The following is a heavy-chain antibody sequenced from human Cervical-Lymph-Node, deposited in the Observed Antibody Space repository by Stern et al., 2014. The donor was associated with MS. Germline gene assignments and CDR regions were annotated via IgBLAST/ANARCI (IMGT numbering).Heavy chain of an antibody. CDR3: ARHVQGFDY. J-gene: IGHJ4*02. V-gene: IGHV5-51*01. CDR1: GYSFTIYY. CDR2: IYPYDPDT. Sequence: VKLVQSGAEVKKPGESLKISCKLSGYSFTIYYIAWVRQMPGKGLEWMGVIYPYDPDTTYSPSFQGQVTISADKSITTAYLQWSSLRASDTAMYYCARHVQGFDYWGQGTLVTVSS.